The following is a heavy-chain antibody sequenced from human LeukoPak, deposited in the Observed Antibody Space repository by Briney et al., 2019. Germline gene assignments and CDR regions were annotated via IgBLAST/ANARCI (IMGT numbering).Heavy chain of an antibody. CDR3: ARDGKAARAGYYGMDV. J-gene: IGHJ6*02. CDR2: ISYDGSNK. Sequence: GRSLRLSCAASGFTFSSYAMHSVRQAPGKGLEWVAVISYDGSNKYYADSVQGRFTISRDNSKNTLYLQMNSLRAEDTAVYYCARDGKAARAGYYGMDVWGQGTTVTVSS. D-gene: IGHD6-6*01. V-gene: IGHV3-30-3*01. CDR1: GFTFSSYA.